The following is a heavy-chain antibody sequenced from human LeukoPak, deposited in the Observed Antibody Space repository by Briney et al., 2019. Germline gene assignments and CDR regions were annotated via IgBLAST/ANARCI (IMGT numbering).Heavy chain of an antibody. J-gene: IGHJ4*02. Sequence: PGGSLRLSCAASGFTFSSYSMNWVRQTPGKGLEWVSYISSSSSTIYYADSVKGRFTISRDNAKNSLYLQMNSLRAEDTAVYYCATQARLSGYWGQGTLVTVSS. CDR1: GFTFSSYS. V-gene: IGHV3-48*01. CDR2: ISSSSSTI. D-gene: IGHD2/OR15-2a*01. CDR3: ATQARLSGY.